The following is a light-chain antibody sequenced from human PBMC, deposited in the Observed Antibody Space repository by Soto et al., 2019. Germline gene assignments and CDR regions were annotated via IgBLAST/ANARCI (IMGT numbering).Light chain of an antibody. Sequence: QSALTQPASVSGSPGQSITISCTGTSSDIGGYNFVSWYQQHPDKAPKLIIYEVSNRPSGVSYRFSGSKSGNTASLTISGLQAEDEADYYCNSYTTNSAHVFGTGTKVTVL. J-gene: IGLJ1*01. V-gene: IGLV2-14*01. CDR3: NSYTTNSAHV. CDR1: SSDIGGYNF. CDR2: EVS.